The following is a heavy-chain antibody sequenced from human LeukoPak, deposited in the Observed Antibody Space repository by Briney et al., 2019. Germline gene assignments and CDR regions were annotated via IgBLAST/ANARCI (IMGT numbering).Heavy chain of an antibody. CDR3: AKVRSRGGFDP. Sequence: GGSLRLSCAASGFTFGSYWMTWVRQAPGKGLEWVANIKEDGGEEHYVDSVKGRFTISRDNSKNTLYLQMNSLRAEDTAVYYCAKVRSRGGFDPWGQGTLVTVYS. CDR1: GFTFGSYW. V-gene: IGHV3-7*03. J-gene: IGHJ5*02. CDR2: IKEDGGEE. D-gene: IGHD4-17*01.